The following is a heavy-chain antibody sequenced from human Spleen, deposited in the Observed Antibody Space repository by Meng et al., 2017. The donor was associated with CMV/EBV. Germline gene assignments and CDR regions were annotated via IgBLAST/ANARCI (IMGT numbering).Heavy chain of an antibody. J-gene: IGHJ6*02. CDR1: GGSFSGHYY. V-gene: IGHV4-34*01. D-gene: IGHD3-3*01. Sequence: GSLRLSCAVYGGSFSGHYYWTWIRQPPGKGLEWMGEINHSGRTNYNPSLRSRVTISVDTSKNQFSLKLSSVTAADTAVYYCARGRGLRFLDPRGGMDVWGQGTTVTVSS. CDR3: ARGRGLRFLDPRGGMDV. CDR2: INHSGRT.